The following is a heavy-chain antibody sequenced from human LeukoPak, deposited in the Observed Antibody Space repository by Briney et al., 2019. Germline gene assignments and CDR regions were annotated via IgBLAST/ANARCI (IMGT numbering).Heavy chain of an antibody. Sequence: PGGSLRLSCAASGFTFTDYYMGWLRQAPGKGLEWVSYISLSGTSIYYADSVKGRFTISRDNAKNSLDLQMDSLRAEDTAVHYCAKFPAYHDSGSFYYFDYWGQGTLVTVSS. CDR1: GFTFTDYY. D-gene: IGHD3-10*01. J-gene: IGHJ4*02. CDR2: ISLSGTSI. V-gene: IGHV3-11*04. CDR3: AKFPAYHDSGSFYYFDY.